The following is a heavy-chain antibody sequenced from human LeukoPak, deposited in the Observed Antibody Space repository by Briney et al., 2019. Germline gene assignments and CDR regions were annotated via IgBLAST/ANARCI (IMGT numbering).Heavy chain of an antibody. D-gene: IGHD6-19*01. CDR1: GGSISSSSYY. J-gene: IGHJ4*02. CDR3: ARDRYQAYSSGWYVRESDRLFDS. Sequence: SETLSLTCTVSGGSISSSSYYWGWIRQPPGKGLEWIGSIYYSGSTYYNPSLKSRVTISVDSSKNQFSLKLSSVTAADTAVYYCARDRYQAYSSGWYVRESDRLFDSWGQGTLVTVSS. V-gene: IGHV4-39*07. CDR2: IYYSGST.